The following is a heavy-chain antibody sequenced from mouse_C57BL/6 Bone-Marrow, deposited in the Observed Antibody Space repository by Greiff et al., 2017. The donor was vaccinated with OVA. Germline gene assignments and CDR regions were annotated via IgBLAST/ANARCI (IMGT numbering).Heavy chain of an antibody. Sequence: VQLQQPVAELVRPGASVKLSCTASGFNIKNTYMHWVKQRPEQGLEWIGRIDPANGNTKYAPKFQGKATITADTSSNTAYLQLSSLTSEDTAIYYCASPPYYSNYRVYYYAMDYWGQGTSVTVSS. D-gene: IGHD2-5*01. V-gene: IGHV14-3*01. CDR2: IDPANGNT. CDR1: GFNIKNTY. CDR3: ASPPYYSNYRVYYYAMDY. J-gene: IGHJ4*01.